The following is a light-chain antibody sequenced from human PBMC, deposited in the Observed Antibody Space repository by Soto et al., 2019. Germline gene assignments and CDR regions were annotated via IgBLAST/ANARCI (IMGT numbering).Light chain of an antibody. J-gene: IGKJ1*01. CDR3: QQYYNWWT. CDR2: GAS. Sequence: EEVMTRSAATLAVAPRYRATVSCRASQSVGSNLAWYQQKPGQAPRLLIYGASTRVTGIPARFSGSGSGTEFTLTISSLQSEDFAVYHCQQYYNWWTFGQGTKVDIK. V-gene: IGKV3-15*01. CDR1: QSVGSN.